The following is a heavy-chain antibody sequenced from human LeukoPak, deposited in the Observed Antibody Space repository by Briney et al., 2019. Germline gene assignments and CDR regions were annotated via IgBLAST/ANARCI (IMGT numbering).Heavy chain of an antibody. CDR2: INHSGST. Sequence: PSETLSLTCAVSGGSISGYYWIWIRQPPGKGLEWIGEINHSGSTSYNPSLKSRVTISVDTSKNQFSLKLSSVTAADTAVYYCKGEIVVVPAAIGTNYYYYMDVWGKGTTVTVSS. V-gene: IGHV4-34*01. CDR3: KGEIVVVPAAIGTNYYYYMDV. CDR1: GGSISGYY. D-gene: IGHD2-2*02. J-gene: IGHJ6*03.